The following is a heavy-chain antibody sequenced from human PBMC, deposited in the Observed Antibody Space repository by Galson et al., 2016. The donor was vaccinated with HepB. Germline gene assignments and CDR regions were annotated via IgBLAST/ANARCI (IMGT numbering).Heavy chain of an antibody. CDR2: IYHSGST. CDR1: GGSISSSNW. V-gene: IGHV4-4*02. D-gene: IGHD6-19*01. J-gene: IGHJ4*02. Sequence: SETLSLTCAVSGGSISSSNWWSWVRQPPGKGLEWIGEIYHSGSTNYNPSLKSRVTISVDKSKNRFSLKLSSVTAADTAVYYCAGRYSSGSRDFHYWGQGTLVTVSS. CDR3: AGRYSSGSRDFHY.